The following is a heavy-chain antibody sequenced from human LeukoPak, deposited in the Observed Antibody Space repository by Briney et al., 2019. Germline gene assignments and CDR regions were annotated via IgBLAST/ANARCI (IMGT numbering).Heavy chain of an antibody. CDR3: ARDWSGYCSGGSCYSGGFDI. D-gene: IGHD2-15*01. CDR2: ISYDGSNK. V-gene: IGHV3-30-3*01. Sequence: GGSLRLSCAASGFTFSSYAMHWVRQAPGKGLEWVAVISYDGSNKYYADSVKGRFTISRDISKNTLYLQMNSLRAEDTAVYYCARDWSGYCSGGSCYSGGFDIWGQGTMVTVSS. CDR1: GFTFSSYA. J-gene: IGHJ3*02.